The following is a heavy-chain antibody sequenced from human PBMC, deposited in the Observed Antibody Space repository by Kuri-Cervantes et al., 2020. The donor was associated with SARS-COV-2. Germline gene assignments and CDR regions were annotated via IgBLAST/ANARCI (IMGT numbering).Heavy chain of an antibody. CDR3: GRVSWPQLWHRYSDS. Sequence: SETLSLTCAVSGVSVSGGTYYWSWIRQPAGKGLEWIGHLDTSGSTTYNPSLKSRVIISIDTSKNQVSLRLTAATAADTAVYYCGRVSWPQLWHRYSDSWGQGTLVTVSS. D-gene: IGHD5-24*01. CDR1: GVSVSGGTYY. CDR2: LDTSGST. J-gene: IGHJ4*02. V-gene: IGHV4-61*09.